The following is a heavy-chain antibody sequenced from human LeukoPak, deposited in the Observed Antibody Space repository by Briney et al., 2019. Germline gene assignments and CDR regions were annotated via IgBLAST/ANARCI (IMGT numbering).Heavy chain of an antibody. D-gene: IGHD3-22*01. Sequence: GASVKVSCKASGYTFTSYYMHWVRQAPGQGLEWMGIINPSGGSTSYAQKFQGRVTMTRDTSISTAYMELSRLRSDDTAVYYCARLEYYYDSSGYYEDYWGQGTLVTVSS. J-gene: IGHJ4*02. CDR2: INPSGGST. V-gene: IGHV1-46*01. CDR1: GYTFTSYY. CDR3: ARLEYYYDSSGYYEDY.